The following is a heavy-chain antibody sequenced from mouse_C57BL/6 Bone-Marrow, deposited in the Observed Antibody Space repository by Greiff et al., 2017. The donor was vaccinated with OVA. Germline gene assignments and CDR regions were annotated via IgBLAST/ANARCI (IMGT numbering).Heavy chain of an antibody. CDR1: GFNIKDDY. Sequence: VQLQQSGAELVRPGASVKLSCTASGFNIKDDYMHWVKQRPEQGLEWIGLIDPENGDTEYAAQFQGKATITADTSSNTAYLQLSSLTSEDTAVYYATTQFITTVGGAMDYWGQGTSVTVSS. CDR2: IDPENGDT. V-gene: IGHV14-4*01. J-gene: IGHJ4*01. D-gene: IGHD1-1*01. CDR3: TTQFITTVGGAMDY.